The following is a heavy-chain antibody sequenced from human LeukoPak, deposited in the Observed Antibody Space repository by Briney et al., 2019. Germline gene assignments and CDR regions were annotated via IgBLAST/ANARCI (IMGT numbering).Heavy chain of an antibody. CDR1: GFTFSSYS. CDR2: ISSSSSYI. V-gene: IGHV3-21*01. J-gene: IGHJ4*02. CDR3: AKDFGSSGWYDY. D-gene: IGHD6-19*01. Sequence: PGGSLRLSCAASGFTFSSYSMNWVRQAPGKGLEGVSSISSSSSYIYYADSVKGRFTISRDNAKNSLYLQMNSLRDEDTAVYYCAKDFGSSGWYDYWGQGTLVTVSS.